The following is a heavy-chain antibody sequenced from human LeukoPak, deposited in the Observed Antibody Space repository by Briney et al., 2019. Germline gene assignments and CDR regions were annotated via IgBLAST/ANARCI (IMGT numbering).Heavy chain of an antibody. V-gene: IGHV1-18*01. CDR3: ARDIWDIVVVVAATNPFDY. CDR1: GYTFTSYG. D-gene: IGHD2-15*01. J-gene: IGHJ4*02. Sequence: ASVKVSCKASGYTFTSYGISWVRQAPGQGLEWMGWISAYNGNTNYAQKLQGRVTMTTDTSTSTAYMELRSLRSDDTAVYYCARDIWDIVVVVAATNPFDYWGQGTLVTVSS. CDR2: ISAYNGNT.